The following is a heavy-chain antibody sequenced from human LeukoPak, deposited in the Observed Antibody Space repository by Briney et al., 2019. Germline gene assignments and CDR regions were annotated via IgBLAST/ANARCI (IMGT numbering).Heavy chain of an antibody. Sequence: PGGSLRLSCAASGFAFSSYAMHWVRQAPGKGLEWVTGISNDGRNRYYTDSVKGRFTISRDNSKNTLYLQMNSLRAEDTAVYYCARDQGVYYYYGMDVWGQGTTVTVSS. CDR2: ISNDGRNR. CDR1: GFAFSSYA. V-gene: IGHV3-30*04. J-gene: IGHJ6*02. CDR3: ARDQGVYYYYGMDV.